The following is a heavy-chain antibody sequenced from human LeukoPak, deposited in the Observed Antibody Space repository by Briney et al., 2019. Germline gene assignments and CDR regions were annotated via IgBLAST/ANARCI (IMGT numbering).Heavy chain of an antibody. CDR2: ISSSSSYI. Sequence: GGSLRLSCAASGFTFSSYRMNWVRQAPGKGLEWVSSISSSSSYIYYADSVKGRFTISRDNAKNSLYLQMNSLRAEDTAVYYCATAYYYGSGNFDYWGQGTLVTVSS. J-gene: IGHJ4*02. CDR1: GFTFSSYR. D-gene: IGHD3-10*01. CDR3: ATAYYYGSGNFDY. V-gene: IGHV3-21*01.